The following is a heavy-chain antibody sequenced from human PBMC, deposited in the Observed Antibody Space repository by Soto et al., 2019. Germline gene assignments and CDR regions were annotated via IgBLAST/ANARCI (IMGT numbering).Heavy chain of an antibody. CDR2: INSDGSST. D-gene: IGHD2-15*01. V-gene: IGHV3-74*01. CDR1: GFTFSSYW. J-gene: IGHJ3*02. Sequence: GGSLRLSCAASGFTFSSYWMHWVRQAPGKGLVWVSRINSDGSSTSYADSVKGRFTISRDNAKNTLYLQMNSLRAEDTAVYYCARDQAIVVVVAAAPDAFDIWGQGTMVTVSS. CDR3: ARDQAIVVVVAAAPDAFDI.